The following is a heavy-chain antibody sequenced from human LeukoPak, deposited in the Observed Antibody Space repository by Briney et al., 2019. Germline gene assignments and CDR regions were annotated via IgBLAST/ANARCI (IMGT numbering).Heavy chain of an antibody. CDR3: AKGDCSSTSCHGFDP. J-gene: IGHJ5*02. CDR1: GFTFSSYG. Sequence: GGSLRLSCAASGFTFSSYGMHWVRQAPGKGLEWVAVVSCDGSNKYYTDSVKGRFTISRDNSKNTLYLQMNSLRAEDTAVYYCAKGDCSSTSCHGFDPWGQGTLVTVSS. V-gene: IGHV3-30*18. CDR2: VSCDGSNK. D-gene: IGHD2-2*01.